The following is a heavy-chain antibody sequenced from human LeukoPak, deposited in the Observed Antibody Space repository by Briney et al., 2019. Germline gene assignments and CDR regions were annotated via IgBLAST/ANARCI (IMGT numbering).Heavy chain of an antibody. V-gene: IGHV4-34*01. D-gene: IGHD2-2*01. CDR3: AGRWPAAMYYYYMDV. CDR2: VNHSGST. Sequence: MTSETLSLTCAVYGGSFSGYYWTWIRQPPGKGLEWIGEVNHSGSTTYNPSLKSRVTMSVDTSKNQFSLKLSSVTAADTAVYYCAGRWPAAMYYYYMDVWGKGTTVTVSS. J-gene: IGHJ6*03. CDR1: GGSFSGYY.